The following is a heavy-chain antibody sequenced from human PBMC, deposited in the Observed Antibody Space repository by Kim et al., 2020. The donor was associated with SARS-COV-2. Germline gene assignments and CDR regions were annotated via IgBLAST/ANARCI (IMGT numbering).Heavy chain of an antibody. CDR2: INHSGST. CDR3: ARGTSFGVVIIKGYYFDY. Sequence: SETLSLTCAVYGGSFSGYYWSWIRQPPGKGLEWIGEINHSGSTNYNPSLKSRVTISVDTSKNQFSLKLSSVTAADTAVYYCARGTSFGVVIIKGYYFDYWGQGTLVTVSS. J-gene: IGHJ4*02. CDR1: GGSFSGYY. V-gene: IGHV4-34*01. D-gene: IGHD3-3*01.